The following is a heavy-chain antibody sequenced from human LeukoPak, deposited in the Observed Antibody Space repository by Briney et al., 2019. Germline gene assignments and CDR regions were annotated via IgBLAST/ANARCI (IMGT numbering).Heavy chain of an antibody. V-gene: IGHV1-18*01. CDR1: GYSFTSYG. D-gene: IGHD3-10*01. J-gene: IGHJ4*02. CDR2: ISGYNGNT. Sequence: GASVKVSCKASGYSFTSYGISWVRQAPGQGLEWMGWISGYNGNTRYAQKVQDRVTVTTDTSTTTGYMELRSLRSDDTAVYYCARAPNYSGPGSFFSDYWGQGTLVTVSS. CDR3: ARAPNYSGPGSFFSDY.